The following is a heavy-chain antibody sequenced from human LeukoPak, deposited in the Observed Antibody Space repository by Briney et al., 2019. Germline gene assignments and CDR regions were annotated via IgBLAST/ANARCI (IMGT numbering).Heavy chain of an antibody. J-gene: IGHJ4*02. D-gene: IGHD1-26*01. CDR2: INWNGGST. CDR3: ASRRGSNRPFDY. V-gene: IGHV3-20*04. Sequence: LPGGSLRLSCAASGFTFDDYGMSWVRQAPGKGLEWVSGINWNGGSTGYADSVKGRFTISRDNAKNSLYLQMNSLTAEDSAVYYCASRRGSNRPFDYWGQGTLVTVSS. CDR1: GFTFDDYG.